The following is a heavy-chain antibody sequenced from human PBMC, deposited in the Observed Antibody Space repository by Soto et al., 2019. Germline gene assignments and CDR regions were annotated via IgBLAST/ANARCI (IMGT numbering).Heavy chain of an antibody. CDR2: ISAYNGNT. V-gene: IGHV1-18*01. Sequence: QVQLVQSGAEVKKPGASVKVSCKASGYTFTSYGISWVRQAPGQGLEWMGWISAYNGNTNYAQKLQGRVTMTTDTPTSTAYMEQRRLRSENTAVYYCARDQEDLSPIKYCSGMDGWGQGTTVTVSS. CDR1: GYTFTSYG. CDR3: ARDQEDLSPIKYCSGMDG. J-gene: IGHJ6*02.